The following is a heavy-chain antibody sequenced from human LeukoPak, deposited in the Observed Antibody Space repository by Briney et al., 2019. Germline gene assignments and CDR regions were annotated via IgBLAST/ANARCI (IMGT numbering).Heavy chain of an antibody. CDR3: AKVGYSSSWYYFDY. J-gene: IGHJ4*02. CDR1: GFTFDDYA. D-gene: IGHD6-13*01. Sequence: GGSLRLSCAASGFTFDDYAMHWVRQAPGKGLEWVSGISWNSGSIGYADSVKGRFTISRDNAKNSLYLQMNSLRAEDTALYYCAKVGYSSSWYYFDYWGKGTLVTVSS. V-gene: IGHV3-9*01. CDR2: ISWNSGSI.